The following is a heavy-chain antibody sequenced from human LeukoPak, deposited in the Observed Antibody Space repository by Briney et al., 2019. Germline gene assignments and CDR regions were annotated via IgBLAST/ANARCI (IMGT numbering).Heavy chain of an antibody. V-gene: IGHV3-30-3*01. CDR2: ISYGGSSK. Sequence: GGSLRLSCAASGFTFSRYAMHWVRQAPGKGLEWVAVISYGGSSKYYADSVKGRSTISRDNSKNTLYLQMNSLRGEDTAVYYCAREEVGAIYFDYWGQGTLVTVSS. D-gene: IGHD1-26*01. CDR3: AREEVGAIYFDY. CDR1: GFTFSRYA. J-gene: IGHJ4*02.